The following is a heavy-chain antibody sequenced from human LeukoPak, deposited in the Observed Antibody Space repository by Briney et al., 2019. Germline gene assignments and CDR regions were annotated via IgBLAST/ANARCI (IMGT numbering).Heavy chain of an antibody. J-gene: IGHJ4*02. CDR3: ARGGSFGLKANLDS. CDR1: GYAFTTSD. CDR2: MSPYGGNT. D-gene: IGHD3/OR15-3a*01. Sequence: ASVKISCKASGYAFTTSDINWVRQATGQGLEWMGWMSPYGGNTRYAQKFQARITMTRNTSASTAYMELSSLTSEDTAVYYCARGGSFGLKANLDSWGQGTLVTVSS. V-gene: IGHV1-8*01.